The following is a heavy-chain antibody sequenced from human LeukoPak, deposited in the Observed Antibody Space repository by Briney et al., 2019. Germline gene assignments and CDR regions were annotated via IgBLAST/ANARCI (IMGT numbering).Heavy chain of an antibody. D-gene: IGHD3-10*01. Sequence: SETLSLTCTVSGYSISSGYYWGWIRQPPGKGLEWIGSIYHSGSTYYNPSLKSRVTISVDTSKNQFSLKLSSVAAADTAVYYCAGGEEYYYGSGSNYFDYWGQGTLVTVSS. J-gene: IGHJ4*02. CDR1: GYSISSGYY. CDR3: AGGEEYYYGSGSNYFDY. CDR2: IYHSGST. V-gene: IGHV4-38-2*02.